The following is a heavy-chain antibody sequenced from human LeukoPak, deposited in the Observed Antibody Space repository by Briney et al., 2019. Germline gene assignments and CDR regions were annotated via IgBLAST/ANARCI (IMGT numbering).Heavy chain of an antibody. J-gene: IGHJ4*02. CDR2: FDPEDGEK. CDR1: GYTLTELS. D-gene: IGHD3-22*01. Sequence: GASVKVSCKVSGYTLTELSMHWVRQAPGKGLEWMGGFDPEDGEKIYAQKFQGRVTVTEDTSTDTAYMELSSLRSEDTAVYYCATTVYDSGGYCFDYWGQGTLVTVSS. CDR3: ATTVYDSGGYCFDY. V-gene: IGHV1-24*01.